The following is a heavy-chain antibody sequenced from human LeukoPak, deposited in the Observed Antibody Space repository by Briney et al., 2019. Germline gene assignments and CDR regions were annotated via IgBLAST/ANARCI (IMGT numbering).Heavy chain of an antibody. Sequence: SSETLSLTCTVSGGSISSYYWSWIRQPPGKGLEWIRYIYYSGSTNYNPSLKSRVTISVDTSKNQFSLKLSSVTAADTAVYYCARHSAFGSVAGLDYWGQGTLVTVSS. CDR2: IYYSGST. CDR1: GGSISSYY. D-gene: IGHD6-19*01. V-gene: IGHV4-59*08. CDR3: ARHSAFGSVAGLDY. J-gene: IGHJ4*02.